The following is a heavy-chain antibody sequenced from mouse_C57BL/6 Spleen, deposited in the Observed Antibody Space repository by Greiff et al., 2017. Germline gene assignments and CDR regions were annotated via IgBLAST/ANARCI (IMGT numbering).Heavy chain of an antibody. CDR1: GYTFTGYT. CDR3: ARTGTEYFDV. D-gene: IGHD4-1*01. Sequence: VQLQQSGAELARPGASVKMSCKASGYTFTGYTMHWVKQRPGQGLEWIGYINPSSGYTKYNQKFKDKATLTADKSSSTAYMQLSSLTSEDSAVYYCARTGTEYFDVWGTGTTVTVSS. J-gene: IGHJ1*03. V-gene: IGHV1-4*01. CDR2: INPSSGYT.